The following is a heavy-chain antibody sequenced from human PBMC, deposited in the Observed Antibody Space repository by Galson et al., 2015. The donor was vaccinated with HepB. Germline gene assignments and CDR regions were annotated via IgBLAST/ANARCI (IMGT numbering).Heavy chain of an antibody. CDR3: ASHLANYYDSSGYHTKGTYFDY. CDR1: GYTFTSYG. Sequence: SVKVSCKASGYTFTSYGISWVRQAPGQGLEWMGWISAYNGNTNYAQKLQGRVTMTTDTSTSTAYMELRSLRSDDTAVYYCASHLANYYDSSGYHTKGTYFDYWGQGTLVTVSS. J-gene: IGHJ4*02. D-gene: IGHD3-22*01. CDR2: ISAYNGNT. V-gene: IGHV1-18*01.